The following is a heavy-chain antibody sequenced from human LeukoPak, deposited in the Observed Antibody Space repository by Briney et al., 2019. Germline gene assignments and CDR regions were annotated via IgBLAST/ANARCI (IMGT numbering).Heavy chain of an antibody. CDR2: ISSGSTI. D-gene: IGHD6-13*01. CDR1: GFTFSSYE. V-gene: IGHV3-48*03. J-gene: IGHJ4*02. Sequence: GGPLRLSCAASGFTFSSYEMNWVRQAPGKGLEWVSYISSGSTIYDADSVKGRFTISRDNSKNTLYLQMNSLRAEDTAVYYCAKSLTAGHYYFDYWGQGTLVTVSS. CDR3: AKSLTAGHYYFDY.